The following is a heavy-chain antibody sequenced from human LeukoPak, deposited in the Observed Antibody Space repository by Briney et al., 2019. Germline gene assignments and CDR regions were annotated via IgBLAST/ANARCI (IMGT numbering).Heavy chain of an antibody. D-gene: IGHD2-21*02. V-gene: IGHV3-7*01. Sequence: GGSLRLSCAASGFTFSSYWMSWVRQAPGKGLEWVANIKQDGSENYYVDSVKGRFTISRDNAKNSLYLQMNSLRAEDTAVYYCARDGYGVRSLVTAKTYYYYGMDVWGQGTTVTVSS. CDR1: GFTFSSYW. J-gene: IGHJ6*02. CDR2: IKQDGSEN. CDR3: ARDGYGVRSLVTAKTYYYYGMDV.